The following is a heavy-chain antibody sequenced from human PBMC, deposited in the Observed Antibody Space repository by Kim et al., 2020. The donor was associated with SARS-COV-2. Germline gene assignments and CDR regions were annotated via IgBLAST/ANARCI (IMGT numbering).Heavy chain of an antibody. Sequence: SETLSLTCTVSGGSISSYYWSWIRQPPGKGLEWIGYIYYSGSTNYNPSLKSRVTISVDTSKNQFSLKLSSVTAADTAVYYCARGLSGSFPANYYYYGMDVWGQGTTVTVSS. D-gene: IGHD1-26*01. CDR1: GGSISSYY. J-gene: IGHJ6*02. CDR3: ARGLSGSFPANYYYYGMDV. CDR2: IYYSGST. V-gene: IGHV4-59*01.